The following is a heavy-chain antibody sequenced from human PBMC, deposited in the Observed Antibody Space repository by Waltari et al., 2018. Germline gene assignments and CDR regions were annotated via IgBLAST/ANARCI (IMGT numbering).Heavy chain of an antibody. D-gene: IGHD6-19*01. CDR3: ATGGTQWNSFDY. CDR1: GFTFSAYS. J-gene: IGHJ4*02. V-gene: IGHV3-48*01. CDR2: MCITGSPI. Sequence: EVQLVESGGGLVQPGGSLRLSCAASGFTFSAYSMNWVRQAPGKGLEWVSHMCITGSPIYYADSVRGRFTMSRDTPKNALYLQLNSLRAEDTAVYYCATGGTQWNSFDYWGQGALVTVSS.